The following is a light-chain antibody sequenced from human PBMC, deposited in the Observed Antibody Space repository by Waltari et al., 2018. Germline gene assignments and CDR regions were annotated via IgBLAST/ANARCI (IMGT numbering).Light chain of an antibody. CDR3: QQSYSTPYT. J-gene: IGKJ2*01. CDR2: AAS. Sequence: DIQMTQSPSSLSASVGDRVTLTCRASQSISSYLNLYHQKPGKAPKLLIYAASSLQSGVPSRFSGSGSGTDFTLTISSLQPEDFATYYCQQSYSTPYTFGQGTKLEIK. V-gene: IGKV1-39*01. CDR1: QSISSY.